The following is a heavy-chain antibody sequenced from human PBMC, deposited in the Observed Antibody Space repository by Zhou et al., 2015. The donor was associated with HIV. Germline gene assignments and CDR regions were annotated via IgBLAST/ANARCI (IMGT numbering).Heavy chain of an antibody. Sequence: QVQLVQSGAEVKKPGSSVKVSCKASGGTFSSYAISWVRQAPGQGLEWMGGIIPIFGTANYAQKFQGRVTITADESTSTAYMELSSLRSEDTAVYYCARDRGSTSRSHYYYYGMDVWGQGTTVTVSS. CDR2: IIPIFGTA. D-gene: IGHD2-2*01. J-gene: IGHJ6*02. CDR3: ARDRGSTSRSHYYYYGMDV. V-gene: IGHV1-69*12. CDR1: GGTFSSYA.